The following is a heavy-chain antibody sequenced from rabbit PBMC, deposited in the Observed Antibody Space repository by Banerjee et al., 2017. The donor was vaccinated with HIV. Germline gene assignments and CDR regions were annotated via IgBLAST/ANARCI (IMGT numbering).Heavy chain of an antibody. J-gene: IGHJ4*01. CDR3: ARDLAGVIGWNFSL. CDR2: IYAGNNGSP. Sequence: QSLEESGGDLVKPGGTLTLTCTASGFSFSSSYYMCWVRQAPGKGLEWIGCIYAGNNGSPYYASWAKGRFTISKTSSTTVTLQMTSLTAADTASYFCARDLAGVIGWNFSLWGPGTLVTVS. V-gene: IGHV1S40*01. D-gene: IGHD4-1*01. CDR1: GFSFSSSYY.